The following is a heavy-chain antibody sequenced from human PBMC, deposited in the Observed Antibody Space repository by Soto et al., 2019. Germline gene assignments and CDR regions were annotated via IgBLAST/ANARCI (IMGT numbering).Heavy chain of an antibody. J-gene: IGHJ4*02. Sequence: SETLSLTCTVSGGSISSGDYYWSWIRQPPGKGLEWIGYIYYSGSTYYNPSLKSRVTISEDTPKNQFSLKLSSVTAADTAVYYCARHPGYYDILTGYTTYYFDSWGQGILVTVSS. CDR1: GGSISSGDYY. D-gene: IGHD3-9*01. CDR3: ARHPGYYDILTGYTTYYFDS. V-gene: IGHV4-30-4*01. CDR2: IYYSGST.